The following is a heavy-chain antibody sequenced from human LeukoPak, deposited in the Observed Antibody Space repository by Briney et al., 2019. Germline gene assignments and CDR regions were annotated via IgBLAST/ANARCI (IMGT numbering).Heavy chain of an antibody. CDR1: GVIFSDYF. J-gene: IGHJ4*02. CDR3: ARDLSITGTYPFDY. Sequence: PGGSLRLSCAASGVIFSDYFMSWIRQAPGKGLEWVSSVTSSTSYIYYADSVKGRFTISRDNAKNSLYLQMNSLRAEDTAAYYCARDLSITGTYPFDYWGQGTLVTVSS. CDR2: VTSSTSYI. D-gene: IGHD1-7*01. V-gene: IGHV3-11*06.